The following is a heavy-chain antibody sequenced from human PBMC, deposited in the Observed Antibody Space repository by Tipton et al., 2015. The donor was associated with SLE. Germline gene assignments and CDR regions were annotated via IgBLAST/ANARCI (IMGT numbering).Heavy chain of an antibody. V-gene: IGHV3-21*01. J-gene: IGHJ4*02. D-gene: IGHD7-27*01. CDR3: AKDLGTDY. CDR2: ISTGSSYI. Sequence: SLRLSCAASGFTFSSYAMSWVRQAPGKGLEWVSSISTGSSYIEYADSVKGRFTISRDNAKNSLFLQMNSLRAEDTAVYYCAKDLGTDYWGQGTLVTVSS. CDR1: GFTFSSYA.